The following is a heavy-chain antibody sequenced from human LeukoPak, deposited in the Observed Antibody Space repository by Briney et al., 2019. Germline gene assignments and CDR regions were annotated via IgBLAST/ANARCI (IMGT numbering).Heavy chain of an antibody. V-gene: IGHV4-61*02. J-gene: IGHJ4*02. CDR2: IYTSGST. D-gene: IGHD5-12*01. CDR3: ARRSSSRRGYSGYVY. CDR1: GGSISSGSYY. Sequence: PSETLSLTCTVSGGSISSGSYYWSWIRQPAGKGLEWIGRIYTSGSTNYNPSLKSRVTISVDTSKNQFSLKLSSVTAAVTAVYYCARRSSSRRGYSGYVYWGQGTLVTVSS.